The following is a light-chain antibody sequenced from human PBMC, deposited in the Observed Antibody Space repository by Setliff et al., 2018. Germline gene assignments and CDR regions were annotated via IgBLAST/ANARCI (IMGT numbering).Light chain of an antibody. V-gene: IGLV2-14*03. CDR1: SSDIGDSYNY. CDR2: DVT. Sequence: QSVLTQPASVSGSPGQSITISCIGTSSDIGDSYNYVSWYQHYPGKAPKLMIFDVTNRPSGVSNRFSGSKSGNTASLTISGLQAEDEALYYCSSYRSSSALVVFGGGTKVTV. CDR3: SSYRSSSALVV. J-gene: IGLJ2*01.